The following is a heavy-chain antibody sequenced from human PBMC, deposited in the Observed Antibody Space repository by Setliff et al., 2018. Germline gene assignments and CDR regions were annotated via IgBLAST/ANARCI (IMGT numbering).Heavy chain of an antibody. CDR2: ISPYNGVT. Sequence: ASVKVSCKASAYTLSSCGISWVRQAPGEGLEWMGWISPYNGVTSYAQRFQGRVTMTTDTSTSAAYLELMSLRSDDTAVYYCALSSLSLCSGGNCPNAFDVWGQGTMVTVSS. J-gene: IGHJ3*01. D-gene: IGHD2-15*01. CDR1: AYTLSSCG. V-gene: IGHV1-18*01. CDR3: ALSSLSLCSGGNCPNAFDV.